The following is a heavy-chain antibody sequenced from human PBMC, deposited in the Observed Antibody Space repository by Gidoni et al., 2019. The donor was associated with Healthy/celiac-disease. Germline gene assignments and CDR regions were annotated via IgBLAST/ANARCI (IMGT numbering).Heavy chain of an antibody. CDR3: ARILRERLVVARRGAFDI. V-gene: IGHV4-34*01. CDR2: INHSGST. CDR1: GGSFSGYY. D-gene: IGHD2-21*01. J-gene: IGHJ3*02. Sequence: QVQLQQWGAGLLKPSETLSLTCAVYGGSFSGYYWSWIRQPPGKGLEWIGEINHSGSTNYNPSLKSRVTISVDTSKNQFSLKLSSVTAADTAVYYCARILRERLVVARRGAFDIWGQGTMVTVSS.